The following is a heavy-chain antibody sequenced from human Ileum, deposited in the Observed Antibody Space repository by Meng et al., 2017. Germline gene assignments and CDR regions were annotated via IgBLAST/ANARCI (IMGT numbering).Heavy chain of an antibody. CDR1: GFTFSSYA. V-gene: IGHV3-30*01. CDR2: ISYDGSNK. D-gene: IGHD3-3*01. Sequence: GESLKISCAASGFTFSSYAMHWVRQAPGKGLEWMAVISYDGSNKYYADSVKGRFTISRDNSKNTLYLQMNSLRAEDTAVYYCARDQGHYDFWSGYSNADYWGQGTLVTVSS. CDR3: ARDQGHYDFWSGYSNADY. J-gene: IGHJ4*02.